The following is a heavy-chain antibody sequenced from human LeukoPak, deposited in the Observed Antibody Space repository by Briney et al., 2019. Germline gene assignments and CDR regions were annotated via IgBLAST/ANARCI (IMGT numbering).Heavy chain of an antibody. V-gene: IGHV3-21*01. CDR2: ISSSSTYI. CDR1: GFTFSSYS. Sequence: GGSLRLSCAASGFTFSSYSMNWVRQAPGKGLEWVSSISSSSTYIYYADSVKGRFTISRDNAKTSLFLQMNSLRAEDTAVYYCARHLSPYGSGSYQTFDYWGQGTLVTVSS. D-gene: IGHD3-10*01. CDR3: ARHLSPYGSGSYQTFDY. J-gene: IGHJ4*02.